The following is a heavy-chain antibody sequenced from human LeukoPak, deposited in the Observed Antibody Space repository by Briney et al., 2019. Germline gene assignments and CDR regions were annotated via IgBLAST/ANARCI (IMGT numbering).Heavy chain of an antibody. D-gene: IGHD3-22*01. CDR2: ISSSGSTI. CDR3: ARAQGRRTYYYDSSGYY. V-gene: IGHV3-48*03. CDR1: GFTFSSYE. Sequence: GGSLRLSCAASGFTFSSYEMNWVRQAPGKGLEWVSYISSSGSTIYYADSVKGRFTISRDNAKNSLYLQMNSLRAEDTAVYYCARAQGRRTYYYDSSGYYWGQGTLVTVSS. J-gene: IGHJ4*02.